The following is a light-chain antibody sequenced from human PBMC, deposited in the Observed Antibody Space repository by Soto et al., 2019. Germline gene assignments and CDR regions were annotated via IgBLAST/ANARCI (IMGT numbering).Light chain of an antibody. CDR2: AAS. CDR3: QQYNNRPPWT. J-gene: IGKJ1*01. V-gene: IGKV3-15*01. Sequence: EIVMTQSPGTLSVSPGERATLSCRASQTIDTNLAWYQQKPGQAPRLLIFAASTRATGIPARFSGSGSGTEFSLTITSLQSEDFALYYCQQYNNRPPWTFGQVTKVEVK. CDR1: QTIDTN.